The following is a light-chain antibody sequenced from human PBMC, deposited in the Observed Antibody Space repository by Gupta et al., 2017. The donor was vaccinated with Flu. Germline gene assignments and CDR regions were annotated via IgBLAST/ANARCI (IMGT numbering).Light chain of an antibody. CDR1: QSVSSY. CDR2: DAS. V-gene: IGKV3-11*01. J-gene: IGKJ1*01. Sequence: EIVLTQSPATLSLSPGERATLSCRASQSVSSYLAWYQQKPGLAPRLLIYDASNRATGIPARFSGSGSGTDFTLTISSREPEDFAVYYCQQRSNWPPGFGQGTKVEIK. CDR3: QQRSNWPPG.